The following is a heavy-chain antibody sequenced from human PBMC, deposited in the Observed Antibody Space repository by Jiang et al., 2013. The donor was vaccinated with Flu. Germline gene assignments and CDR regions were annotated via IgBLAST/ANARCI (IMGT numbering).Heavy chain of an antibody. CDR3: ARDLYYSSSWSGFDS. CDR1: TFTSYA. V-gene: IGHV7-4-1*02. J-gene: IGHJ4*02. D-gene: IGHD6-6*01. Sequence: TFTSYAMNWVRQAPGQGLEWMGWINTNTGYPTYAQGFTGRFVFXLDTSVSTAYLQISSLNAEDTAVYYCARDLYYSSSWSGFDSWGQGTLVTVSS. CDR2: INTNTGYP.